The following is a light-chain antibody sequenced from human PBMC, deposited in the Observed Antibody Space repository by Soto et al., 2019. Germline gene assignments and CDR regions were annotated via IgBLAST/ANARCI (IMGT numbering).Light chain of an antibody. CDR2: GAS. Sequence: ENVLTQSPGTLSLSPGEGATLSCRASPSVSSRSLAWYQQRPGQAPSLLIYGASNRAIGIPDRFGGSVSGTEYTLTIRRLEPEDFAVYYCQHYDTSFLTFGGGTKVEIK. CDR3: QHYDTSFLT. V-gene: IGKV3-20*01. CDR1: PSVSSRS. J-gene: IGKJ4*01.